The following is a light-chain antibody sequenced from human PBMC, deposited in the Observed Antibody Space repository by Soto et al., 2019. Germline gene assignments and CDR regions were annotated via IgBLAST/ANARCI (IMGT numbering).Light chain of an antibody. V-gene: IGKV1-39*01. CDR2: AAS. J-gene: IGKJ1*01. CDR1: QSISNH. CDR3: QQSYSSPPT. Sequence: DIQMTQSPSSLSASVEDRVIITCRASQSISNHLTWYQQKPGKAPKLLIFAASSLKSGVPSRFSLTRSGPDFTLTISSLQPEDFATYYCQQSYSSPPTFGQGTKVEIK.